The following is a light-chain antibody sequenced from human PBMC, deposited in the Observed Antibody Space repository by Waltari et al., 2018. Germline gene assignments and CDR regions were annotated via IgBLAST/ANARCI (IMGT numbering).Light chain of an antibody. J-gene: IGKJ1*01. CDR3: QQANSFPWT. Sequence: IQMTQSPSSVSASVGDRVTITCRASQGISRWFALDQQKPGQDPRLLIYAASRLQSGVPSRFSGSGSGTDFTLTISSLQPEDFATYYCQQANSFPWTFGQGTKVEIK. CDR2: AAS. CDR1: QGISRW. V-gene: IGKV1-12*01.